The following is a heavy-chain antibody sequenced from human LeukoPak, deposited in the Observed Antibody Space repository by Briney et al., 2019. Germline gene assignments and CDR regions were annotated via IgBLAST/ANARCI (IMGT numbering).Heavy chain of an antibody. V-gene: IGHV3-21*01. Sequence: GGSLRLSCAASGFTFSSYSMNWVRQAPGKGLEWVSSISSSSSYIYYADSVKGRFTISRDKAKNSLYLQMNSLRAEDTAVYYCAILDTAMVDPQDFDYWGQGTLVTVSS. CDR1: GFTFSSYS. J-gene: IGHJ4*02. D-gene: IGHD5-18*01. CDR2: ISSSSSYI. CDR3: AILDTAMVDPQDFDY.